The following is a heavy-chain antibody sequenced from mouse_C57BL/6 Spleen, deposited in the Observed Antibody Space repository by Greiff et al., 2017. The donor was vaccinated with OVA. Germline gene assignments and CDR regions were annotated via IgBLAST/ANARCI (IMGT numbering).Heavy chain of an antibody. CDR2: IDPGDGET. V-gene: IGHV14-2*01. Sequence: VQLKESGAELVKPGASVKLSCTASGFNIKDYYMHWVKQTPEQGLEWVGRIDPGDGETKYAPKVQGRATITADTSSNTAYLQLSSLTSVDTAVEYSAISMVRYYYAMDYWGQGTSVTVSS. CDR3: AISMVRYYYAMDY. CDR1: GFNIKDYY. J-gene: IGHJ4*01. D-gene: IGHD2-2*01.